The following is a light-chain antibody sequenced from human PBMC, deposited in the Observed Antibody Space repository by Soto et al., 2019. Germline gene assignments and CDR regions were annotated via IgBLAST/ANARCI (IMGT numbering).Light chain of an antibody. Sequence: IQLTQSPSSLSASIGHRVTITCRASQGISTYLAWYQQRPGKAPKLLIYNASTLQSGVPSRFSGSGSGTDFTLTISSLQPEDCATYYCQHYNSYSEAFGQGTKVELK. V-gene: IGKV1-9*01. CDR1: QGISTY. CDR3: QHYNSYSEA. CDR2: NAS. J-gene: IGKJ1*01.